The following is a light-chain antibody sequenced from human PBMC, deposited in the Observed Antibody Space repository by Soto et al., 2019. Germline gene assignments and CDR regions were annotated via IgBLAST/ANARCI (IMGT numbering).Light chain of an antibody. CDR3: ATWDGSLPAEV. Sequence: QSVLTQPPSVSAAPGQKVTISCSGSSSNIGNNYVYWYQQLPGTAPKLLIYDNNQRPSGIPDRFSGSKSGTSGTLDITGLQTGDEAEYYCATWDGSLPAEVFGGGTKLTVL. CDR1: SSNIGNNY. J-gene: IGLJ2*01. CDR2: DNN. V-gene: IGLV1-51*01.